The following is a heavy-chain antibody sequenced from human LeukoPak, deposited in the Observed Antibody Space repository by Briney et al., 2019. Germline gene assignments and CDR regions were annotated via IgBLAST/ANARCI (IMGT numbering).Heavy chain of an antibody. V-gene: IGHV3-66*04. Sequence: GGSLRLSRVASGFTVGASYMSWVRQAPGKGLEWVTAIYSGGTTYYADSVKGRFTISRDNSQNTVYLQMDSLRVEDTAVYFCARQSSATTTFDSWGQGTLVTVSS. J-gene: IGHJ4*02. D-gene: IGHD4-17*01. CDR1: GFTVGASY. CDR2: IYSGGTT. CDR3: ARQSSATTTFDS.